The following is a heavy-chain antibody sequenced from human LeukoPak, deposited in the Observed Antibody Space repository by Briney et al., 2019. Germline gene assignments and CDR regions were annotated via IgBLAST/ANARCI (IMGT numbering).Heavy chain of an antibody. CDR1: GYTFIDYY. V-gene: IGHV1-2*06. J-gene: IGHJ4*02. D-gene: IGHD3-16*01. CDR2: INPTTGGT. CDR3: ATLGEDNTDTPFDY. Sequence: ASVKVSCKTSGYTFIDYYILWVRQAPGQGLEWMGRINPTTGGTDYAQKFRGKVSMTRDTSISTAYMELSRLRSDDTAVYYCATLGEDNTDTPFDYWGQGTLVTVSS.